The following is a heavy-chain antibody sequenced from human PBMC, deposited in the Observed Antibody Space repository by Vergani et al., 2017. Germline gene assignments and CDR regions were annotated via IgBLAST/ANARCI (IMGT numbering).Heavy chain of an antibody. D-gene: IGHD3-10*01. J-gene: IGHJ4*02. CDR3: ARDRRGSGSYYLFDY. CDR1: GTSISGSSDY. Sequence: QLQLQESGPGLLKPSETLSLTCSVSGTSISGSSDYWGWIRQPPGKGLEWIGSICYTGTSYYNPSLESRATNSVDTSKNQFSLKLKSVTAADTAVYYCARDRRGSGSYYLFDYWGQGTLVTVSS. V-gene: IGHV4-39*02. CDR2: ICYTGTS.